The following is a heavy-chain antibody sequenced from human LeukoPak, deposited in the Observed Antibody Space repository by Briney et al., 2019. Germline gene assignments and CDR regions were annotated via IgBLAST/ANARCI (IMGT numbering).Heavy chain of an antibody. CDR1: GYTFTGYY. J-gene: IGHJ6*03. CDR3: ARQDDVVVAATRYYYMDV. Sequence: GASVKVSCKASGYTFTGYYMHWVRQAPGQGLEWMGWINPNSGGTNYAQKFQGRVTMTRDTSISTAYMELSRLRSDDTAVYYCARQDDVVVAATRYYYMDVWGKGTTVTVSS. V-gene: IGHV1-2*02. CDR2: INPNSGGT. D-gene: IGHD2-15*01.